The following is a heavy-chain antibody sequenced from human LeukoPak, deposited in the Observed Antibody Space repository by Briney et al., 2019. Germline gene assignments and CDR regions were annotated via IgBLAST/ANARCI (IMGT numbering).Heavy chain of an antibody. CDR2: ISYDGSNK. V-gene: IGHV3-30*04. J-gene: IGHJ4*02. CDR3: ARRAGAYSHPYDY. Sequence: GGSLRLSCGASGFTFSSYAMHWVRQAPGKGLEWVAVISYDGSNKYYADSVKGRFTISRDNSKNTLYLQMNSLRAEDTAVYYCARRAGAYSHPYDYWGQGTLVTVSS. CDR1: GFTFSSYA. D-gene: IGHD4/OR15-4a*01.